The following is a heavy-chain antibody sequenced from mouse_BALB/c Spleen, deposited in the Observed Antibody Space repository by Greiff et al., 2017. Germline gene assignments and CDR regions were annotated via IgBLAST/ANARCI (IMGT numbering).Heavy chain of an antibody. Sequence: EVQLQQSGPELVKPGASVKISCKASGYSFTGYFMNWVMQSHGKSLEWIGRINPYNGDTFYNQKFKGKATLTVDKSSSTAHMELRSLASEDSAVYYCAREGGYYHYFDDWGQGTTLTGSS. J-gene: IGHJ2*01. CDR2: INPYNGDT. V-gene: IGHV1-20*02. D-gene: IGHD2-3*01. CDR3: AREGGYYHYFDD. CDR1: GYSFTGYF.